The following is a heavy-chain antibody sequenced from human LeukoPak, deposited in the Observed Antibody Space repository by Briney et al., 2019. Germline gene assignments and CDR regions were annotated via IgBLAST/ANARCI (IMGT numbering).Heavy chain of an antibody. D-gene: IGHD5-12*01. CDR3: AKRESSGYDGGAFDY. V-gene: IGHV3-23*01. CDR1: GFNFDDYA. Sequence: GGSLRLSCTASGFNFDDYAIHWVRQAPGKGLEWVSAISASGGSPYYADSVKGRFTISRDNSKNTLYLQMNSLRAEDTAVYYCAKRESSGYDGGAFDYWGQGTLVTVSS. J-gene: IGHJ4*02. CDR2: ISASGGSP.